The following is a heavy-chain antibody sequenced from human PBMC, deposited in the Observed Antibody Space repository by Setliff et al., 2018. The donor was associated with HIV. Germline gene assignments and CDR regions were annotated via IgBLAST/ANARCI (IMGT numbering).Heavy chain of an antibody. CDR2: ISGDGGHAT. CDR1: GFTFKIFA. V-gene: IGHV3-23*01. D-gene: IGHD2-15*01. CDR3: ARSGGDCSGISCYSLWFDP. J-gene: IGHJ5*02. Sequence: PGGSLRLSCAASGFTFKIFAMNWVRQRQGQGFEWVSLISGDGGHATHYSDSVKGRFTISRDNSNNMLFLQMNSLRTEDTAVYYCARSGGDCSGISCYSLWFDPWGHGTLVTVSS.